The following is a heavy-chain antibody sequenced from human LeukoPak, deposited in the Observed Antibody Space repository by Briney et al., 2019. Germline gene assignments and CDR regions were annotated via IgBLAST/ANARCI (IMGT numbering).Heavy chain of an antibody. D-gene: IGHD1-26*01. CDR2: IYYSGGT. J-gene: IGHJ3*02. CDR1: GASISNYY. Sequence: SSETLSLTCTVSGASISNYYWNWLRQPPGKGLEWIGYIYYSGGTNYNPSLKSRVTISVDTSKNQFSLKLSSVTAADTAVYYCAREGILAYSGRSTSSYAFDIWGQGTMVTVSS. CDR3: AREGILAYSGRSTSSYAFDI. V-gene: IGHV4-59*01.